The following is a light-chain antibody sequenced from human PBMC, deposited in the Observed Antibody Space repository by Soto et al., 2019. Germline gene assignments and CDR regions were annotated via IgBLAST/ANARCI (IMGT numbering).Light chain of an antibody. CDR3: QYYGSSPPTT. J-gene: IGKJ2*01. CDR2: GAS. Sequence: EFVLTQSPGTLSLSPGERAILSCRASQSVTSTYIAWYQQKPGQAPRLLIYGASSRATGIPDRFSGCGSGTDFTLTISRLEAEDFAVYYCQYYGSSPPTTFGQGTKLEIK. CDR1: QSVTSTY. V-gene: IGKV3-20*01.